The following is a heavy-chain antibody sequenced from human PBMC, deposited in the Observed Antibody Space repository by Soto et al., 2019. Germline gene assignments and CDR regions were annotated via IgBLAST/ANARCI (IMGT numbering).Heavy chain of an antibody. CDR2: IWYDGSNQ. CDR1: GFTFNNHA. D-gene: IGHD5-18*01. CDR3: ARDRTETARNIIDS. Sequence: QVQLVESGGGVVQAGASLRLSCAASGFTFNNHAMYWVRQAPGKGLEWVAAIWYDGSNQYYAGSVKGRFTISRDKAKNTLYLQMSSLRVEDTGVYYCARDRTETARNIIDSWGQGTLVSVSS. V-gene: IGHV3-33*01. J-gene: IGHJ4*02.